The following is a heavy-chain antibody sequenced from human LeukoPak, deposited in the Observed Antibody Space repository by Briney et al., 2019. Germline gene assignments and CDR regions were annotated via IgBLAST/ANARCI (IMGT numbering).Heavy chain of an antibody. Sequence: SETLSLTCTVSGGSISSYYWSWIRQPPGKGLEWIGYIHSNGNNNYNPSLKSRVTVSVDTSKNQFSLKLTSVTAADTAVYYCGSVDRGWFGVGDYWGQGTLVTVSS. CDR2: IHSNGNN. D-gene: IGHD3-10*01. J-gene: IGHJ4*02. CDR1: GGSISSYY. V-gene: IGHV4-59*01. CDR3: GSVDRGWFGVGDY.